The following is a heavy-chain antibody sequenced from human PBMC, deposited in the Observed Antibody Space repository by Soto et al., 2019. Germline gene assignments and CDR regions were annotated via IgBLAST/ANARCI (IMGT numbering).Heavy chain of an antibody. Sequence: QMQLVQSGPEVKKPGTSVKVSCKASGFTFTSSAVQWVRQARGQRLEWIGWIVVGSGNTNYAQKFQERVTITRDMSTSTAYMKLSSLRSEDTAVYYCAADYDSSGYFPYYYYGMDVWGQGTTVTVSS. V-gene: IGHV1-58*01. CDR1: GFTFTSSA. D-gene: IGHD3-22*01. CDR2: IVVGSGNT. CDR3: AADYDSSGYFPYYYYGMDV. J-gene: IGHJ6*02.